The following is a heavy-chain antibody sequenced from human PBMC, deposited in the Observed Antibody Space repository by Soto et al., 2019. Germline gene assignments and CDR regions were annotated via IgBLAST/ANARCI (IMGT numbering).Heavy chain of an antibody. CDR2: IYHSGST. Sequence: SETLSLTCAVSGGSISSGGYSWSWIRQPPGKGLEWIGYIYHSGSTYYNPSLKSRVTISVDRSKNQFSLKLSSVTAADTAVYYCARGTDSSSWYGTFFDYWGQGTLVTVSS. D-gene: IGHD6-13*01. V-gene: IGHV4-30-2*01. CDR3: ARGTDSSSWYGTFFDY. J-gene: IGHJ4*02. CDR1: GGSISSGGYS.